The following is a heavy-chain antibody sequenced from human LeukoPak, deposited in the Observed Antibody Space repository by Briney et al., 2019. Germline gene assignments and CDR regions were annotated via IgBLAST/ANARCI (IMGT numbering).Heavy chain of an antibody. CDR3: ARQQWGIYYMDV. J-gene: IGHJ6*03. V-gene: IGHV4-61*02. CDR2: IYTSGST. CDR1: GGSISSASYH. D-gene: IGHD6-19*01. Sequence: SETLSLTCTVSGGSISSASYHWSWVRQPAEKGLEWIGRIYTSGSTNYNPSPKSRVTISVDTSKNQFSLKLSSVTAADTAVYYCARQQWGIYYMDVWGKGTTVTISS.